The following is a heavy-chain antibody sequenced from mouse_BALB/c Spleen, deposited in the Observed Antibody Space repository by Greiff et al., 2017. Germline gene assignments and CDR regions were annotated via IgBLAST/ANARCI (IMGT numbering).Heavy chain of an antibody. CDR1: GFTFTDYY. Sequence: EVQLVESGGGLVQPGGSLRLSCATSGFTFTDYYMSWVRQPPGKALEWLGFIRNKANGYTTEYSASVKGRFTNSRDNSQSILYLQMNTLRAEDSATYYCAIDIGGYDGFAYWGQGTLVTVSA. CDR3: AIDIGGYDGFAY. V-gene: IGHV7-3*02. J-gene: IGHJ3*01. CDR2: IRNKANGYTT. D-gene: IGHD2-2*01.